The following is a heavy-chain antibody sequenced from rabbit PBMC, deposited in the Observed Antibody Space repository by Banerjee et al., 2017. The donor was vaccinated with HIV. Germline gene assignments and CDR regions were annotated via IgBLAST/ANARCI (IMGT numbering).Heavy chain of an antibody. CDR1: GFDFSGNA. Sequence: QEQLVESGGGLVQPEGSLTLTCKASGFDFSGNAMCWFRQAPGERPEWIACIYNGDGSTYYASWVNGRFSISRSASLNTVTLQMTSLTAADTAAYFCVRDGISFVSTGWGLTRLDLWGPGTLVALS. J-gene: IGHJ3*01. CDR3: VRDGISFVSTGWGLTRLDL. V-gene: IGHV1S47*01. CDR2: IYNGDGST. D-gene: IGHD4-1*01.